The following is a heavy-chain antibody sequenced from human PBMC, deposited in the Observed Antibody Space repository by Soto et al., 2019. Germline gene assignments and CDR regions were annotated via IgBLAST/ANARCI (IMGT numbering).Heavy chain of an antibody. D-gene: IGHD6-19*01. CDR3: AKSPPAVAGYFDY. CDR2: TSFDGSSG. J-gene: IGHJ4*02. V-gene: IGHV3-30*18. CDR1: GFTFSSSG. Sequence: QVQLVESGGGVVQPGRSLRLSCAASGFTFSSSGMHWVHQAPGKGLEWVAVTSFDGSSGYYADSVRGRFTISRDNSNNTLYLQMNSPRAEDTAVYYCAKSPPAVAGYFDYWGQGTLVTVSS.